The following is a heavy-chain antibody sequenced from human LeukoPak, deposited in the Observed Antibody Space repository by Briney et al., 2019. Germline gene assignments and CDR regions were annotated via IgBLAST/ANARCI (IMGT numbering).Heavy chain of an antibody. Sequence: GGSLRLSCAASGFTFSSYEMNWVRQAPGKGLEWVSYISSSGSTIYYADSVKGRFTISRDNAKNSLYLQMNSLRAEDTAVYYCARGTVVPAALDAFDIWGQRTMVTVSS. D-gene: IGHD2-2*01. J-gene: IGHJ3*02. V-gene: IGHV3-48*03. CDR2: ISSSGSTI. CDR3: ARGTVVPAALDAFDI. CDR1: GFTFSSYE.